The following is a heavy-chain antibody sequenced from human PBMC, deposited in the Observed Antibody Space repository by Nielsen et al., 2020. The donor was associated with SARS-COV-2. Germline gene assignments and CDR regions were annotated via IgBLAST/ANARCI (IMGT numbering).Heavy chain of an antibody. CDR3: ASSGYDRRFGY. D-gene: IGHD5-12*01. J-gene: IGHJ4*02. Sequence: SETLSLTCTVSGGSISSGDYYWSWIRQPPGKGLEWIGYIYYSGSTYYNPSLKSRVTMSVDRSKNQFSLKLSSVTAADTAVYYCASSGYDRRFGYWGQGTLVTVSS. CDR2: IYYSGST. CDR1: GGSISSGDYY. V-gene: IGHV4-30-4*01.